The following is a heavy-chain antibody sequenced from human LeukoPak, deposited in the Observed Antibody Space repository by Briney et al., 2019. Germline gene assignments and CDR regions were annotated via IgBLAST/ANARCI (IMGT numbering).Heavy chain of an antibody. D-gene: IGHD4-17*01. Sequence: ASVKVSCKASGYTFTSYGINWVRQAPGQGLEWMGWISAYNKRNYAQKFQGRVTMSTDTSTSTAYMELRNLRSDDTAVYYCARVSAPPDYGDYVSENWFDPWGQGTLVTVSS. CDR2: ISAYNKR. J-gene: IGHJ5*02. CDR1: GYTFTSYG. V-gene: IGHV1-18*01. CDR3: ARVSAPPDYGDYVSENWFDP.